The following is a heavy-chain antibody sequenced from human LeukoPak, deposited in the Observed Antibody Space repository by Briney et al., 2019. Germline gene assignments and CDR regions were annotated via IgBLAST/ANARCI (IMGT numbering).Heavy chain of an antibody. CDR3: ARALRPFDY. CDR2: IIGSGGTT. D-gene: IGHD5/OR15-5a*01. CDR1: GFAFSNYG. J-gene: IGHJ4*02. Sequence: GGSLRLSCAASGFAFSNYGMNWVRQAPGKGLEWVSGIIGSGGTTYYADSVKGRFTISRDNAKNTLYLQMNSLRAEDTAVYYCARALRPFDYWGQGTLVTVSS. V-gene: IGHV3-23*01.